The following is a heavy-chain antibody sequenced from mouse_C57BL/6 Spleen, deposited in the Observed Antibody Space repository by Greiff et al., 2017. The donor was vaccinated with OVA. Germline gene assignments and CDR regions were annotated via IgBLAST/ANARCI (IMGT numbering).Heavy chain of an antibody. CDR2: INPSNGGT. CDR3: ARGVITTVVANDY. V-gene: IGHV1-53*01. CDR1: GYTFTSYW. J-gene: IGHJ2*01. D-gene: IGHD1-1*01. Sequence: QVQLQQPGTELVKPGASVKLSCKASGYTFTSYWMHWVKQRPGQGLEWIGNINPSNGGTNYNEKYKSKATLTVDKSSSTAYMQLSSLTSEDSAVYYCARGVITTVVANDYWGQGTTLTVSS.